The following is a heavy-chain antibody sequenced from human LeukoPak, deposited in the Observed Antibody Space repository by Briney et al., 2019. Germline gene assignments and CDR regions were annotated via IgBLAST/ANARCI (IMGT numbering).Heavy chain of an antibody. J-gene: IGHJ4*02. CDR3: AKASSRSAIVVVPAIGY. CDR1: GFTFSSYA. D-gene: IGHD2-2*01. V-gene: IGHV3-23*01. Sequence: GSLRLSCAASGFTFSSYAMSWVRQAPGKGLEWVSAISGSGGSTYYADSVKGRFTISRDNSKNTLYLQMNSLRAEDTAVYYCAKASSRSAIVVVPAIGYWGQGTLVTVSS. CDR2: ISGSGGST.